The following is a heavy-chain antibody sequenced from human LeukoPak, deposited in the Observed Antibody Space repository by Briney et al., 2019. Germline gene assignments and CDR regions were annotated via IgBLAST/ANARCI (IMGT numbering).Heavy chain of an antibody. V-gene: IGHV3-30*18. J-gene: IGHJ5*02. CDR1: GFTFSSYA. Sequence: GGSLRLSCAASGFTFSSYAMSWVRQAPGKGLEWVAVISYDGSNKYYADSVKGRFTISRDNSKNTLYLQMNSLRAEDTAVYYCAKEANYGDNWFDPWGQGTLVTVSS. CDR2: ISYDGSNK. D-gene: IGHD4-17*01. CDR3: AKEANYGDNWFDP.